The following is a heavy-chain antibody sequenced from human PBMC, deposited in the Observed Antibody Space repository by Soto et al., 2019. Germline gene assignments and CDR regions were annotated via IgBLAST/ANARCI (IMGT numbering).Heavy chain of an antibody. D-gene: IGHD6-13*01. Sequence: SETLSLTCAVYGGSFSGYYWSWIRQPPGKGLEWIGEINHSGSTNYNPSLKSRVTISVDTSKNQFSLKLSSVTAADTAVYYCARVFPYSSSWRYYYYGMDVWGQGTTVTVSS. J-gene: IGHJ6*02. CDR2: INHSGST. V-gene: IGHV4-34*01. CDR1: GGSFSGYY. CDR3: ARVFPYSSSWRYYYYGMDV.